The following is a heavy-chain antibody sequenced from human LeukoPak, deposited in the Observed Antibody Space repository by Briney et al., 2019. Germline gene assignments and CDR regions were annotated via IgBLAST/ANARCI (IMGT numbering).Heavy chain of an antibody. D-gene: IGHD1-26*01. Sequence: GGSLRLSCAASGFSFSTYWMSWVRQAPGKGLEWVANIKEDGSEKYYVDSVKGRFTISRDHAENSLYLQMNSLRAEDTAVYYCARDFLRGGASTFAYWGQGTLVTVSS. CDR3: ARDFLRGGASTFAY. V-gene: IGHV3-7*01. CDR2: IKEDGSEK. J-gene: IGHJ4*02. CDR1: GFSFSTYW.